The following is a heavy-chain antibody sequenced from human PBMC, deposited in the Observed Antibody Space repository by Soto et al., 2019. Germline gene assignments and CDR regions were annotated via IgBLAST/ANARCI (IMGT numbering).Heavy chain of an antibody. J-gene: IGHJ6*02. CDR3: AREGVAPYYYYGMDV. CDR1: GYTFTRSG. D-gene: IGHD5-12*01. V-gene: IGHV1-18*01. CDR2: ISSYNGDT. Sequence: QVQLVQSGAEVKKPGASVKVSCKASGYTFTRSGISWVRQAPGQGPEWMGWISSYNGDTNYAQTFQGRVTMTTDTSTCTAYMELRSLRSDDTDVYYCAREGVAPYYYYGMDVWGQGTPFNVSS.